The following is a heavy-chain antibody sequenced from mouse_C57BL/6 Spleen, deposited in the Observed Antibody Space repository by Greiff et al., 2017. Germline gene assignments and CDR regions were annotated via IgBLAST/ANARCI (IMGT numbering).Heavy chain of an antibody. J-gene: IGHJ4*01. CDR2: IDPSDSYT. CDR1: GYTFTSYW. V-gene: IGHV1-50*01. Sequence: QVQLQQPGAELVKPGASVKLSCKASGYTFTSYWMQWVKQRPGQGLEWIGEIDPSDSYTNYNQKFKGKATLTVDTSSSPAYLQLSSLTSEDSAVYYCASLPGSSYGDYWGQGTSVTVSS. CDR3: ASLPGSSYGDY. D-gene: IGHD1-1*01.